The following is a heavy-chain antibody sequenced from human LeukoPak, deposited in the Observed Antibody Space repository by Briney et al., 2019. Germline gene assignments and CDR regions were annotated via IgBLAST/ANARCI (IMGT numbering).Heavy chain of an antibody. V-gene: IGHV1-18*01. D-gene: IGHD6-13*01. CDR2: IIAYNGNT. CDR1: GYTFTSYG. J-gene: IGHJ6*03. Sequence: ASVKVSCKASGYTFTSYGISWVRQAPGQGLEWMGWIIAYNGNTNYAQKLQGRVTMTTDTSTSTAYMELRSLRSDDTAVYYCARGTIAADDYYYMDVWGKGTTVTISS. CDR3: ARGTIAADDYYYMDV.